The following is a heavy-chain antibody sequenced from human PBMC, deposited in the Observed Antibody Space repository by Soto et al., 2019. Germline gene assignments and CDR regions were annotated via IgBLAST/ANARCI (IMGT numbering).Heavy chain of an antibody. D-gene: IGHD3-22*01. CDR1: GGSISSYY. CDR3: ARGADSSGYYSTDDAFDI. CDR2: IYYSGST. Sequence: SETLSLTCTVSGGSISSYYWSWIRQPPGKGLEWIGYIYYSGSTNYNPSLKSRVTISVDTAKNQFSLKLSSVTAADTAVYYCARGADSSGYYSTDDAFDIWGKGTMVTV. J-gene: IGHJ3*02. V-gene: IGHV4-59*01.